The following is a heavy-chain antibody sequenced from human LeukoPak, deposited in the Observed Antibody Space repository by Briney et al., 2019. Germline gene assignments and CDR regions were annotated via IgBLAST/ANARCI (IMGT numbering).Heavy chain of an antibody. CDR3: ARVNYDILTGYYTFDY. D-gene: IGHD3-9*01. J-gene: IGHJ4*02. CDR1: GGSISSSSYY. V-gene: IGHV4-39*07. Sequence: ASETLSLTCTVSGGSISSSSYYWGWIHQPPGKGLEWIGSIYYSGSTYYNPSLKSRVTISVDTSKNQFSLKLSSVTAADTAVYYCARVNYDILTGYYTFDYWGQGTLVTVSS. CDR2: IYYSGST.